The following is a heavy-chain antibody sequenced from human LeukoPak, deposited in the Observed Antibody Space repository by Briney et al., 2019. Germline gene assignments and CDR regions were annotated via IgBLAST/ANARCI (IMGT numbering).Heavy chain of an antibody. CDR1: GYTFTTYG. V-gene: IGHV1-18*01. J-gene: IGHJ4*02. Sequence: GASVKVSCKASGYTFTTYGISWVRQAPGQGLEWMGWISAYSGTTDYAQNLQGRVTMTTDTSTSTAYMELRSLRSDDTAVYYCAREVRGLVVTIDYWGQGTLVTVSS. CDR3: AREVRGLVVTIDY. D-gene: IGHD3-10*01. CDR2: ISAYSGTT.